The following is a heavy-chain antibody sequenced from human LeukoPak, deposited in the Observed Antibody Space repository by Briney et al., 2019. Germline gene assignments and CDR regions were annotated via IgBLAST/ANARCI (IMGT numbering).Heavy chain of an antibody. D-gene: IGHD6-13*01. CDR2: ISGSGGST. Sequence: GGSLRLSCAASGFTFSSYAMSWVRQAPWKGLEWVSAISGSGGSTYYADSVKGRFTISRDNSKNTLYLQMNSLRAEDTAVYYCAKGTTSGYSSDAFDIWGQGTMVTVSS. CDR1: GFTFSSYA. V-gene: IGHV3-23*01. CDR3: AKGTTSGYSSDAFDI. J-gene: IGHJ3*02.